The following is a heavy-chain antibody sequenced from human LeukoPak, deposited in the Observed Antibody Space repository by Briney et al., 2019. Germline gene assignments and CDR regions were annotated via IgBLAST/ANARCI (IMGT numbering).Heavy chain of an antibody. CDR2: IKQDGSEK. CDR1: GFTFSSYW. V-gene: IGHV3-7*01. D-gene: IGHD6-25*01. CDR3: ARNLASGAFDI. J-gene: IGHJ3*02. Sequence: GGSLRLSCAASGFTFSSYWLSWVRQAPGKGLEWVANIKQDGSEKYYVDSVKGRFTISRDNAKNSLYLQMNSLRAEDTAVYYCARNLASGAFDIWGQGTMVTVSS.